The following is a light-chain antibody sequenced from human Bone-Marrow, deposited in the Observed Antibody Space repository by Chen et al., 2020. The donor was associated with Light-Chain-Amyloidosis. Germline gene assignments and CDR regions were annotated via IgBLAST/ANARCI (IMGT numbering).Light chain of an antibody. J-gene: IGKJ2*01. CDR1: QSILYSSNNRNY. CDR3: LQDYNYPYT. Sequence: DIVMTQSPDSLAVSLGERATINCKSSQSILYSSNNRNYLACYQQKPGQPPKLLIYWASTRESGVPDRFSGSGSGTDFTLTISSLQPEDFATYYCLQDYNYPYTFGQGTKLEIK. CDR2: WAS. V-gene: IGKV4-1*01.